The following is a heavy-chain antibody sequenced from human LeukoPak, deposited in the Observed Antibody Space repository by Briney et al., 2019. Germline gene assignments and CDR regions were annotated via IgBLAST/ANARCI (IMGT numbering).Heavy chain of an antibody. CDR1: GFTFSSYW. D-gene: IGHD1-7*01. CDR2: ISHDGSEK. CDR3: ARDSSGTTFDY. J-gene: IGHJ4*02. V-gene: IGHV3-7*01. Sequence: GGSLRLSCAASGFTFSSYWMSWVRQAPGKGLEWVGQISHDGSEKYYGDSVRGRFTFSRDNAKNSLYLQMNSLRAEDTAVYYCARDSSGTTFDYWGQGTLVTVSS.